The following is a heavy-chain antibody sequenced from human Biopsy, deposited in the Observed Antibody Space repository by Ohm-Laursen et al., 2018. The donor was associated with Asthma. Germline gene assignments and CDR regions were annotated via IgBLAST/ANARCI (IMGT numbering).Heavy chain of an antibody. CDR2: IFYTGST. J-gene: IGHJ5*01. CDR1: GASFTTSNY. CDR3: ARHWSGNGWHDTYSWFDP. V-gene: IGHV4-38-2*02. Sequence: PPETLSLTCSVSGASFTTSNYWGWIRQPPGKRLEWVGSIFYTGSTFYKQSLNSRLSLSEDTSRNHFYLRLRSVTAADTAVYYCARHWSGNGWHDTYSWFDPWGQGSQVTVSS. D-gene: IGHD1-1*01.